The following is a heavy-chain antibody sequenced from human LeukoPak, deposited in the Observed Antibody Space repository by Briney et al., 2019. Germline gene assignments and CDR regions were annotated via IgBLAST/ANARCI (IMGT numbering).Heavy chain of an antibody. V-gene: IGHV4-59*08. CDR1: GCSISSYY. D-gene: IGHD6-19*01. CDR2: IYYSGST. J-gene: IGHJ4*02. Sequence: SETLSLTCKVSGCSISSYYWSWIRQPPGKGLEWIGYIYYSGSTNYNPSLKSRVTISVDTSKNQFSLKLSSVTAADTAVYYCAASKYSRGWFVVWGQGTLVTVSS. CDR3: AASKYSRGWFVV.